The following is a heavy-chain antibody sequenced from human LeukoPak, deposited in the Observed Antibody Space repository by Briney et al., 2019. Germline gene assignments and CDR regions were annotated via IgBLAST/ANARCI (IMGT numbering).Heavy chain of an antibody. V-gene: IGHV4-34*01. D-gene: IGHD3-10*01. CDR1: GGSFSGYY. CDR2: INHSGST. J-gene: IGHJ5*02. Sequence: SETLSLTCAVYGGSFSGYYWSWIRQPPGKGLEWIGEINHSGSTNYNPSLKSRVTISVDTSKNQFSLKLSSVTAADTAVYYCAREPGMGSGSWAPVARRYNWFDPWGQGTLVTVSS. CDR3: AREPGMGSGSWAPVARRYNWFDP.